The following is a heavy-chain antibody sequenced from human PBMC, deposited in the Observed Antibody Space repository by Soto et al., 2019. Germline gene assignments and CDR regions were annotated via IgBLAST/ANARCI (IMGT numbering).Heavy chain of an antibody. CDR3: ENSAFCYYYTMDV. J-gene: IGHJ6*02. CDR1: GVTFSGYA. Sequence: PGGSLRLSCVASGVTFSGYAMAWVRQAPGKGLEWVSSITGSGTSTYYADSVKGRFIISRDNSKNTVSLQMNSLRADDTAVYYCENSAFCYYYTMDVWGQGTMVTVSS. CDR2: ITGSGTST. V-gene: IGHV3-23*01. D-gene: IGHD6-25*01.